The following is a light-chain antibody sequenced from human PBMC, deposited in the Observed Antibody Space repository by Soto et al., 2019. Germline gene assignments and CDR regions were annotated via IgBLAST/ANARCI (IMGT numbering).Light chain of an antibody. V-gene: IGKV1-5*01. CDR1: QTISSW. Sequence: DIQMTQSPSTVSGSVGDRVIITCRASQTISSWLAWYQQKPGKAPKLLIYDASSLESGVPSRFSGSGSGTEFTLTISSLQPDDFATYYCQQYNSYSFGPGTKVDI. CDR2: DAS. J-gene: IGKJ3*01. CDR3: QQYNSYS.